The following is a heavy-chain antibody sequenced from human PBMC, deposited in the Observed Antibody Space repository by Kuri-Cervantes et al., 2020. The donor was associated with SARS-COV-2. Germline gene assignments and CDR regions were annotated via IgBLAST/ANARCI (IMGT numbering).Heavy chain of an antibody. CDR2: IYYSWST. Sequence: ESLKISCAASGFTFSGHTMDWVRQPPGKGLEWIGSIYYSWSTYYNPSLKSRVTIYVDTSKNQFSLKLSSVTAADTAVYYCARDIVLVPAPPLGWFDPWGQGTLVTVSS. D-gene: IGHD2-2*01. V-gene: IGHV4-38-2*02. CDR1: GFTFSGHT. CDR3: ARDIVLVPAPPLGWFDP. J-gene: IGHJ5*02.